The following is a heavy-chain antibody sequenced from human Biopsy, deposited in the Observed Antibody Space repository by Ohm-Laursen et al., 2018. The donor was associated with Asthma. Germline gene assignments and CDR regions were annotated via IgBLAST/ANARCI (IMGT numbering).Heavy chain of an antibody. CDR3: ARDPHNSYLAPLRTKFNYYYYGMDV. J-gene: IGHJ6*02. CDR1: GGTFSSYA. D-gene: IGHD1-7*01. V-gene: IGHV1-69*13. CDR2: IIPIFGTA. Sequence: SVKVSCNASGGTFSSYAISWVRQAPGQGLEWMGGIIPIFGTATYAQKFQGRVTITEDESTSTAYMELSSPRSEDTAVYYCARDPHNSYLAPLRTKFNYYYYGMDVWGQGTTVTVSS.